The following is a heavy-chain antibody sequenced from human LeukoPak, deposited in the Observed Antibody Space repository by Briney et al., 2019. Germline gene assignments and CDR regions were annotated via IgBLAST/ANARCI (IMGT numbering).Heavy chain of an antibody. V-gene: IGHV4-34*01. D-gene: IGHD3-10*01. J-gene: IGHJ4*02. CDR1: GGSFSGYQ. CDR3: AERSSDSWSHYNGWFFDD. Sequence: SETLTLTCAVSGGSFSGYQWSWIRQPPGKGLEWIGDINHNGSANYNQYLKSRVAMSVDTSRKQFSLKLSSVTAADTAVYYCAERSSDSWSHYNGWFFDDWGQGTLVAVSS. CDR2: INHNGSA.